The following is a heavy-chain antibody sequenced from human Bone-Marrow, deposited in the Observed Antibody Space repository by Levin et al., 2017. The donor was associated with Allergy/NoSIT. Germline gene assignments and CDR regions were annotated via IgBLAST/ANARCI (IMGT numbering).Heavy chain of an antibody. CDR1: GYTFTSYD. V-gene: IGHV1-8*01. CDR2: MNPNSGNT. Sequence: ASVKVSCKASGYTFTSYDINWVRQATGQGLEWMGWMNPNSGNTGYAQKFQGRVTMTRNTSISTAYMELSSLRSEDTAVYYCAGGIVVVPAAMGYYYYGMDVWGQGTTVTVSS. CDR3: AGGIVVVPAAMGYYYYGMDV. D-gene: IGHD2-2*01. J-gene: IGHJ6*02.